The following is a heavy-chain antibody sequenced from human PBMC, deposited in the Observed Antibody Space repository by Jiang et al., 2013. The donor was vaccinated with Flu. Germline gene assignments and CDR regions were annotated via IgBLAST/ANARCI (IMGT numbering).Heavy chain of an antibody. D-gene: IGHD1-26*01. CDR1: GGSISSSSSY. CDR2: IYYNGNT. CDR3: ARDPTTRSFDY. Sequence: GPGLVKPSEILSLTCTVSGGSISSSSSYWGWIRQPPGKGLEWIASIYYNGNTYFNPSLKSRVTISVDTSKNQFSLKLPSVTAADTAVYYCARDPTTRSFDYWGQGTLVTVSS. V-gene: IGHV4-39*02. J-gene: IGHJ4*02.